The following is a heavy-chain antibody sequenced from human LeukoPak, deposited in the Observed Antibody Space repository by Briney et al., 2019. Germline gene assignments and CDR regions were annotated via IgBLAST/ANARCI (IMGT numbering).Heavy chain of an antibody. D-gene: IGHD3-22*01. Sequence: KSSETLSLTCAVYGGSFSGYYWGWIRQPPGKGLEWIGSIYYSGSTYYNPSLKSRVTISVDTSKNQFSLKLSSVTAADTAVYYCARATYYYDSSGYSDAFDIWGQGTMVTVSS. V-gene: IGHV4-34*01. CDR3: ARATYYYDSSGYSDAFDI. CDR2: IYYSGST. J-gene: IGHJ3*02. CDR1: GGSFSGYY.